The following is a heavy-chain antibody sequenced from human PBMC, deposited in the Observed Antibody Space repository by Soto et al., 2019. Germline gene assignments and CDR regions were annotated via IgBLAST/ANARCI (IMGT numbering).Heavy chain of an antibody. J-gene: IGHJ5*02. CDR2: IWPGDSDT. CDR3: ARDMHAGFTHYFDP. V-gene: IGHV5-51*01. D-gene: IGHD1-26*01. CDR1: GYKFTNYW. Sequence: GESLKISCQASGYKFTNYWIGWVRQMPGKGLELMGIIWPGDSDTIYSPPFQGQVTISADKSISAAYLQWTSLKASDTAMYFCARDMHAGFTHYFDPWGQGTLVTVSS.